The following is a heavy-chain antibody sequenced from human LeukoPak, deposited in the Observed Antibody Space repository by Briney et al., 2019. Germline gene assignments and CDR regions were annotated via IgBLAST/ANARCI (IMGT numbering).Heavy chain of an antibody. D-gene: IGHD2-21*02. CDR3: AIGAYCGGDCYSGPFDY. Sequence: GESLKISCKGSGYRFNAYWIAWVRQMPGKGLEWMGIIYPDDSDTRYSPSFQGQVTISADKSVRTAYLQWSSLKASDTAMYYCAIGAYCGGDCYSGPFDYWGQGTLVTVSS. CDR2: IYPDDSDT. J-gene: IGHJ4*02. CDR1: GYRFNAYW. V-gene: IGHV5-51*01.